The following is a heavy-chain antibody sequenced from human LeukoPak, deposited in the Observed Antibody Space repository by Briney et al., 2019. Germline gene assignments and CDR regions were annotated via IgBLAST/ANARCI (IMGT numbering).Heavy chain of an antibody. V-gene: IGHV1-8*03. D-gene: IGHD6-6*01. CDR2: MNHNCGNT. Sequence: ASVKVSCKASGYSFTSYDSNWVRQATGQALEWVGWMNHNCGNTGYAQKFQGRVTITRNTSISTAYMELSSLRSEDTAVYYCARGRGIRAARPAYFVFWGQGTLVTVSS. CDR3: ARGRGIRAARPAYFVF. CDR1: GYSFTSYD. J-gene: IGHJ4*02.